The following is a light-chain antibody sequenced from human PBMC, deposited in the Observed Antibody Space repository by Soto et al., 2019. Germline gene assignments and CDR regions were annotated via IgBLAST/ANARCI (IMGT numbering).Light chain of an antibody. CDR2: VVS. J-gene: IGLJ1*01. V-gene: IGLV2-14*01. Sequence: QSALTQPASVSGSPGQSITISCTGTSSDVGAYDYVSWYQQHPDKAPKLIIYVVSNRPSGVSNRFSGSKSGNTASLTISGLQAEDEVDYYCSLYTSSDTPYVFGTGTKLTVL. CDR1: SSDVGAYDY. CDR3: SLYTSSDTPYV.